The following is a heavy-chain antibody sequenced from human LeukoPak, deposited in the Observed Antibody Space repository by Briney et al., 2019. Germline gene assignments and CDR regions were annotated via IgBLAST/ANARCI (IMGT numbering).Heavy chain of an antibody. D-gene: IGHD3-10*01. CDR1: GFTFSNAW. V-gene: IGHV3-15*01. J-gene: IGHJ4*02. CDR3: TTDNELRGEFDY. CDR2: IKSKTDGGTT. Sequence: PGGSLRLSCAASGFTFSNAWMSWVRQAPGKGLEWVGRIKSKTDGGTTDYAAPVKGRFTISRDDSKNTLYLQMNSLKTEDTAVYYCTTDNELRGEFDYWGQGTLVTVSS.